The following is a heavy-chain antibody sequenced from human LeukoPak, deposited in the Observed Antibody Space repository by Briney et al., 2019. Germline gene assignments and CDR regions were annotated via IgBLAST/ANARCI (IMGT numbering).Heavy chain of an antibody. CDR1: GFTFSRYW. CDR3: ARWGSELPDDAFDI. V-gene: IGHV3-7*01. D-gene: IGHD6-25*01. CDR2: IRQDGSVK. J-gene: IGHJ3*02. Sequence: PGGSLRLSCAASGFTFSRYWMSWVRQAPGKGLEWVANIRQDGSVKHYLDSVKGRITISRDNAKNSLYLQMNGLRAEDTAVYYCARWGSELPDDAFDIWGQGTMVTVSS.